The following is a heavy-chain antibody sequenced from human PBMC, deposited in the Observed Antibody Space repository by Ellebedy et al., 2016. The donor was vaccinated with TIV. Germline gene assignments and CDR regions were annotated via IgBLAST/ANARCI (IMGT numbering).Heavy chain of an antibody. CDR3: ARTHSLQKYYDSSYGMDV. J-gene: IGHJ6*02. CDR1: GGSISSYY. V-gene: IGHV4-59*01. Sequence: SETLSLTCTVSGGSISSYYWSWIRQPPGKGLEWIGYIYYSGSTYYNPSLKSRVTISVDTSKNQFSLKLSSVTAADTAVYYCARTHSLQKYYDSSYGMDVWGQGTTVTVSS. CDR2: IYYSGST. D-gene: IGHD5-24*01.